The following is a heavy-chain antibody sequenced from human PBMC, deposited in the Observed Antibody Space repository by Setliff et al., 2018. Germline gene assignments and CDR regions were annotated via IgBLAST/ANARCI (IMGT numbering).Heavy chain of an antibody. CDR3: ARDGGGYYDSRTFDY. Sequence: ASVKVSCKASGYAFASHYMHWVRQAPGQGLEWMGLIHPGGGSSSPAEKFEGRVTMTRDTSTSTVYMELSSLRSEDTAMYYCARDGGGYYDSRTFDYWGQGTLVTVSS. CDR2: IHPGGGSS. J-gene: IGHJ4*02. D-gene: IGHD3-22*01. V-gene: IGHV1-46*01. CDR1: GYAFASHY.